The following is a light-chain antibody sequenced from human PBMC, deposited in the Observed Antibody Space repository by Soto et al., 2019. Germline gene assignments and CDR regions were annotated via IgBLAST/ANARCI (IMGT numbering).Light chain of an antibody. CDR2: GAS. V-gene: IGKV3-20*01. Sequence: IVLTQSPGNLSLSPGERATLSCRASQSVRNNYLAWYQQRPGQAPRLLFHGASTRATGTPDRFSGSGSGTDFTLTISRLEPEDFAVYYCQQYGNSPQTFGQGTKLEIK. CDR3: QQYGNSPQT. J-gene: IGKJ2*01. CDR1: QSVRNNY.